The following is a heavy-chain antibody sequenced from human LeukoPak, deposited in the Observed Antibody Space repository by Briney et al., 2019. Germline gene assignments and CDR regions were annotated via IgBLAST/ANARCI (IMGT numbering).Heavy chain of an antibody. D-gene: IGHD5-18*01. CDR3: ARDGPWIQLWLASNWFDP. J-gene: IGHJ5*02. Sequence: ASVKVSCKASGYTFTGYYVHWVRQAPGQGLEWMGRINPNSGGTNYAQKFQGRVTMTRNTSISTAYMELSRLRSDDTAVYYCARDGPWIQLWLASNWFDPWGQGTLVTVS. CDR1: GYTFTGYY. CDR2: INPNSGGT. V-gene: IGHV1-2*06.